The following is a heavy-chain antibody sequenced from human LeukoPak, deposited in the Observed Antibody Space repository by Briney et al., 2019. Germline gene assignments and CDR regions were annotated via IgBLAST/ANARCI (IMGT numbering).Heavy chain of an antibody. CDR2: ISGNGGST. J-gene: IGHJ4*02. CDR3: GREPTAMIF. V-gene: IGHV3-23*01. Sequence: VGSLRLSCAAPGFTFSSYAMSWVRQAPGKGLGWVSAISGNGGSTYYADSVKGRFTISRDNSKNTLYLQMSSLRAEDTAVYYCGREPTAMIFWGQGTLVTVSS. D-gene: IGHD5-18*01. CDR1: GFTFSSYA.